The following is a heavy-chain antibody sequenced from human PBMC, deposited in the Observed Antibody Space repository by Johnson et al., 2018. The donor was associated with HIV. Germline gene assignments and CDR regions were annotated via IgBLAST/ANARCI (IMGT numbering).Heavy chain of an antibody. CDR1: GFTFSSYA. V-gene: IGHV3-30*04. D-gene: IGHD1-26*01. J-gene: IGHJ3*02. CDR2: VSYDGSVK. Sequence: QVQLVESGGGVVQPGRSLRLSCAASGFTFSSYATHWVRQAPGKGLEWVALVSYDGSVKYYADSVKGRFIISRDNSKNTLYLQMNSLRPEDTAVYYCARDSGQGWELLTDAFDIWGQGTMVTVFS. CDR3: ARDSGQGWELLTDAFDI.